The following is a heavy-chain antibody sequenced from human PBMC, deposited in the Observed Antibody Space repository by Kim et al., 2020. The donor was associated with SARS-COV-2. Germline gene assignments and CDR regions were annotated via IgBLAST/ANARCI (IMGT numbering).Heavy chain of an antibody. CDR1: GFTFSSYS. V-gene: IGHV3-21*01. J-gene: IGHJ4*02. CDR2: ISSSSSYI. D-gene: IGHD1-26*01. Sequence: GGSLRLSCAASGFTFSSYSMNWVRQAPGKGLEWVSSISSSSSYIYYADSVKGRFTISRDNAKNSLYLQMNSLRAEDTAVYYCARGRSGSFLFDYWGQGTLVTVSS. CDR3: ARGRSGSFLFDY.